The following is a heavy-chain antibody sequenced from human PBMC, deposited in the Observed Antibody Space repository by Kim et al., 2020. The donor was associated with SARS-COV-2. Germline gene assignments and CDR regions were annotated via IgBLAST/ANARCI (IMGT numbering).Heavy chain of an antibody. Sequence: SETLSLTCSVAGGSISSDNYYWGWILQPPGKGLEWIGSMYYSGTSNYNPSLKSRVTISVDTSKNQFSLKLSSVTFADTAVSYSARPTRRYSYGYFDYWS. D-gene: IGHD5-18*01. V-gene: IGHV4-39*01. CDR2: MYYSGTS. J-gene: IGHJ4*01. CDR1: GGSISSDNYY. CDR3: ARPTRRYSYGYFDY.